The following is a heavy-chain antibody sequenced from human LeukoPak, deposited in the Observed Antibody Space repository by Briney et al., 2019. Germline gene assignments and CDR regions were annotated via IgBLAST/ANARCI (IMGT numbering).Heavy chain of an antibody. D-gene: IGHD3-10*01. CDR1: GFTFSSYW. CDR2: IKQDGSEK. V-gene: IGHV3-7*01. J-gene: IGHJ5*02. Sequence: GGSLRLACAASGFTFSSYWMSWVRQAPGKGLEWVANIKQDGSEKYYVDSVKGRFTISSDNAKNSLYPQMNSLRAEATAVYYCDRYPGSGPYLTSYNCFDPWGQGTLVTVSS. CDR3: DRYPGSGPYLTSYNCFDP.